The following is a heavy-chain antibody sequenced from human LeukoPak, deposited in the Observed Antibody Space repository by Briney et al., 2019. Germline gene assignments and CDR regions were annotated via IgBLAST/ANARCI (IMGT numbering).Heavy chain of an antibody. CDR2: ISGSGGST. V-gene: IGHV3-23*01. CDR1: GFTFSSYA. D-gene: IGHD3-16*01. J-gene: IGHJ3*02. CDR3: GKEGERDGAGVGAFDI. Sequence: GGSLRLSCAASGFTFSSYAMSWVRQAPGKGLEWVSAISGSGGSTYYADSVKGRFTISRDNSKNTLYLQMNSLRAEDTAVYYCGKEGERDGAGVGAFDIWAQGTMVPVSS.